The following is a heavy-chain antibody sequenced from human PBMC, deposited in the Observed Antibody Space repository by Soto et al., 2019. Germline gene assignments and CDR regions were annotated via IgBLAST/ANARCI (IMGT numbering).Heavy chain of an antibody. Sequence: EVQLVESGGGLVKPGGSLRLSCAASGFTFSSYSMNWVRQAPGKGLEWVSSISSSSSYIYYADSVKGRFTISRDNAKNSLYLQMNSLRAEDTAVYYCARDNSLSYSSGWYFYWGQGTLVTVSS. J-gene: IGHJ4*02. D-gene: IGHD6-19*01. CDR2: ISSSSSYI. V-gene: IGHV3-21*01. CDR3: ARDNSLSYSSGWYFY. CDR1: GFTFSSYS.